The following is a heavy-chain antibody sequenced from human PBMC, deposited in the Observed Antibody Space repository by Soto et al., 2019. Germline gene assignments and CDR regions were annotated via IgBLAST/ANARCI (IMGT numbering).Heavy chain of an antibody. CDR2: IKSDGSTT. CDR3: ARGLLANWFDP. Sequence: GGSLRLSCAASGVTFSSYWMHWVRQAPGKGLVWVSGIKSDGSTTSSADSVRGRFTISRDNAKNTLYLQMNSLRAEDTAVYYCARGLLANWFDPWGQGTLVTVSS. CDR1: GVTFSSYW. V-gene: IGHV3-74*01. J-gene: IGHJ5*02.